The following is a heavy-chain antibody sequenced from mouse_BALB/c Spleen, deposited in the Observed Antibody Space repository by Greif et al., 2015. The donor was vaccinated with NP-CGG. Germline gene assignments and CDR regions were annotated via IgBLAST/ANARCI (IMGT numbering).Heavy chain of an antibody. Sequence: QVHVKQSGAELVKPGASVKLSCKASGYTFTSYWMHWVKQRPGQGLEWIGEINPSNGRTNYNEKFESKATLTVDKSSSTAYMQTGSLTSEDPWVFYCAGGGDYWGQDTTLTVSS. CDR2: INPSNGRT. V-gene: IGHV1S81*02. CDR3: AGGGDY. J-gene: IGHJ2*01. CDR1: GYTFTSYW.